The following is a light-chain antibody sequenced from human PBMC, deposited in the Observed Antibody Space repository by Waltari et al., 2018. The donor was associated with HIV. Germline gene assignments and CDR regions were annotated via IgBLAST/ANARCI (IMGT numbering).Light chain of an antibody. CDR3: ASYTGNSTGV. V-gene: IGLV2-14*03. CDR2: DVN. CDR1: ASDIGRSNY. J-gene: IGLJ1*01. Sequence: QSALSQPASVSASPGQSVAISCSGSASDIGRSNYVSWYQQHPDRAPTLRRFDVNDRPSGLSDRFSGSKSGTTASLTISTVRTDDEADYYCASYTGNSTGVFGTGTKLSVL.